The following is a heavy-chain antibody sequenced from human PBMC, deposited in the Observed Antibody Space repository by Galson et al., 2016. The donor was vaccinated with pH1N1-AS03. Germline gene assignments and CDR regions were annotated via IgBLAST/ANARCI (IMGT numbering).Heavy chain of an antibody. CDR1: GYTFITYG. V-gene: IGHV1-18*01. CDR2: MSAYSGET. CDR3: VKGSWGIDIVDRIAHCGMDV. Sequence: SVKVSCKASGYTFITYGISWVRQAPGQGLEWMGWMSAYSGETRYAPNFQGRVTMTRDTSTRTAYMDLRSLTSDDTAVYYCVKGSWGIDIVDRIAHCGMDVWGQGTLVTVSS. J-gene: IGHJ4*02. D-gene: IGHD5-12*01.